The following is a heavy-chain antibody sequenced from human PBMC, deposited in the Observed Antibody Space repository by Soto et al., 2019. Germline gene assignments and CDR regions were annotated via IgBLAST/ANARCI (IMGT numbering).Heavy chain of an antibody. CDR1: GFPFTSYG. CDR2: MSNDASNT. D-gene: IGHD6-6*01. CDR3: AKEGLSTAARQGGFDY. V-gene: IGHV3-30*18. Sequence: QVQLVESGGGVVQPGRSLRLSCAASGFPFTSYGMHWVRQAPCKGQVRVAAMSNDASNTYYVDSVKGRFTITRDNSKNTLYLHMNSLRAEDTAVYYCAKEGLSTAARQGGFDYWGQGTLVTVSS. J-gene: IGHJ4*02.